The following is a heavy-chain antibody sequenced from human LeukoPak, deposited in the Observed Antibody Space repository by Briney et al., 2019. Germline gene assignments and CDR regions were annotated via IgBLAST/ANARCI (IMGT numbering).Heavy chain of an antibody. V-gene: IGHV4-59*01. CDR3: ARGQYSSGWYYFDY. D-gene: IGHD6-19*01. CDR2: IFDSGNT. Sequence: SETLSLTCTVSGGSIINYSWSWIRQPPEKGLEWIGYIFDSGNTNYKPSLNSRVTMSLDTSKNQFSLKLSSVTAADSAIYYCARGQYSSGWYYFDYWGQGTLVTVSS. J-gene: IGHJ4*02. CDR1: GGSIINYS.